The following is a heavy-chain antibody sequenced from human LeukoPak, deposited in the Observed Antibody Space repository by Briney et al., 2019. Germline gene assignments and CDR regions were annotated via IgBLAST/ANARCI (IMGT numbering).Heavy chain of an antibody. CDR2: IYTSGST. Sequence: SETLSLTCTVSGGSISSYYWSWIRQPAGKGLEWIGRIYTSGSTNYNPSLKSRVTMSVDTSKNQFSPKLSSVTAADTAVYYCARVRYDFWSGYPDDAFDIWGQGTMVTVSS. CDR3: ARVRYDFWSGYPDDAFDI. D-gene: IGHD3-3*01. V-gene: IGHV4-4*07. J-gene: IGHJ3*02. CDR1: GGSISSYY.